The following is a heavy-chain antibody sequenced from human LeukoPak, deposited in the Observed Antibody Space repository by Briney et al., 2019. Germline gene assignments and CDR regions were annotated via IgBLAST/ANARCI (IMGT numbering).Heavy chain of an antibody. Sequence: GSSVKVSCKASGGTFSSYAISWVRQAPGQGLEWMGGIIPIFGTANYAQKFQGRVTITTDESTSTAYMELSSLRSEDTAVYYCARISYSNQLSGDYYYYMDVWGKGTTVTVSS. CDR3: ARISYSNQLSGDYYYYMDV. CDR2: IIPIFGTA. D-gene: IGHD4-11*01. V-gene: IGHV1-69*05. J-gene: IGHJ6*03. CDR1: GGTFSSYA.